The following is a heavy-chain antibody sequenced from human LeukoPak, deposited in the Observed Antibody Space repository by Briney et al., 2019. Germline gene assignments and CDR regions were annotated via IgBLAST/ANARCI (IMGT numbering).Heavy chain of an antibody. CDR1: GGSITTFY. D-gene: IGHD6-13*01. Sequence: PSETLSLTCTVSGGSITTFYWSWIRQPPGKGLEWIGYIYNSGSTYYNPSLKSRVTISVDTSKNQFSLKLSSVTAADTAVYYCARADYSSTWSHDYYYMDVWGKGTTVTVSS. J-gene: IGHJ6*03. V-gene: IGHV4-59*08. CDR3: ARADYSSTWSHDYYYMDV. CDR2: IYNSGST.